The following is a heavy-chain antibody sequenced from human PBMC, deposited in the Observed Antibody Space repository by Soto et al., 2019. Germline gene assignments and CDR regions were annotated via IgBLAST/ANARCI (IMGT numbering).Heavy chain of an antibody. V-gene: IGHV4-4*02. CDR1: GDSINNGFW. Sequence: QVQLQESGPGLVKPSETLSLTCGVSGDSINNGFWWTWVRQPPGKGLEWIGEKHHSGSTNYNLSLKSRVSISLDKSKNPFSLTLSSVTAADTAVYFCASSSGWWRLDVWGQGTTVTVSS. CDR2: KHHSGST. J-gene: IGHJ6*02. CDR3: ASSSGWWRLDV. D-gene: IGHD6-19*01.